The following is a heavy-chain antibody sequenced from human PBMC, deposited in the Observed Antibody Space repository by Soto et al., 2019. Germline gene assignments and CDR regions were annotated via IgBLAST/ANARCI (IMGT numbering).Heavy chain of an antibody. CDR1: GGSISSYY. J-gene: IGHJ4*02. Sequence: SETLSLTCTVSGGSISSYYWSWIRQPAGKGLEWIGRIYTSGSTNYNPSLKSRVTMSVDTSKNQFSLKLSSVTAADTAVYYCARDRDFVVVVAATPASGYYFDYWGQGTLVTVSS. CDR2: IYTSGST. V-gene: IGHV4-4*07. D-gene: IGHD2-15*01. CDR3: ARDRDFVVVVAATPASGYYFDY.